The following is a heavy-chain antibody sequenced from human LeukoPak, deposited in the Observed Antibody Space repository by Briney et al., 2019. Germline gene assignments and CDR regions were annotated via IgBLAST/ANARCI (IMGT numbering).Heavy chain of an antibody. CDR1: GFTFSSYG. CDR3: ARDPGSGYSGYDPIDY. CDR2: IWYDGSNK. V-gene: IGHV3-33*01. Sequence: GGSLRLSCAASGFTFSSYGMHWARQAPGKGLEWVAVIWYDGSNKYYADSVKGRFTISRDNSKNTLYLQMNSLRAEDTAVYYCARDPGSGYSGYDPIDYWGQGTLVTVSS. D-gene: IGHD5-12*01. J-gene: IGHJ4*02.